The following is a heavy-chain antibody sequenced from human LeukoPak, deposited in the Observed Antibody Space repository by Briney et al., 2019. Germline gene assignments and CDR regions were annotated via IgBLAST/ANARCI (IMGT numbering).Heavy chain of an antibody. Sequence: ASVKVSCKASGYSFDRYGISWVRQAPGQGLEWLGWIGAFNGSTSYAQNLQGRVTMTADTSTTTAYMELRSLSSDDTAVYYCARDFLSYDGSENHFEDTFDIWGQGTMVTVSS. V-gene: IGHV1-18*01. D-gene: IGHD3-22*01. CDR2: IGAFNGST. CDR3: ARDFLSYDGSENHFEDTFDI. CDR1: GYSFDRYG. J-gene: IGHJ3*02.